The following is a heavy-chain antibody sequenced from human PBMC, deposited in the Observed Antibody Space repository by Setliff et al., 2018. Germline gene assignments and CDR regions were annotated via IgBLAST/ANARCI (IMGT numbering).Heavy chain of an antibody. V-gene: IGHV4-59*01. CDR2: IYSSGST. J-gene: IGHJ5*02. Sequence: PSETLSLTCTVSGGSISSSYWSWIRQPPGKGLEWIGYIYSSGSTNNNPSLKNRATISVDTSKNQFSLKLSSVTAADTAVYYCARAAKYDSSGYYGFWFDPWGQGTLVTVS. CDR1: GGSISSSY. D-gene: IGHD3-22*01. CDR3: ARAAKYDSSGYYGFWFDP.